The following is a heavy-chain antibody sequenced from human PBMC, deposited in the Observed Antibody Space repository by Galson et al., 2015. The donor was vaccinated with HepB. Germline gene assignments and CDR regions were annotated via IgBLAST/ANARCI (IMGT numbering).Heavy chain of an antibody. CDR3: ARVGPDSSGWQRIIYYFDY. V-gene: IGHV3-48*04. CDR2: ISSSSSTI. J-gene: IGHJ4*02. CDR1: GFTFSSYS. Sequence: SLRLSCAASGFTFSSYSMNWVRQAPGKGLEWVSYISSSSSTIYYADSVKGRFTISRDNAKNSLYLQMNSLRAEDTAVYYCARVGPDSSGWQRIIYYFDYWGQGTLVTVSS. D-gene: IGHD6-19*01.